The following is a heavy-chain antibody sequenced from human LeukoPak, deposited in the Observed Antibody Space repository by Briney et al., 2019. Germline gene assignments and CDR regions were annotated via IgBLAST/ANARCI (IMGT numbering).Heavy chain of an antibody. CDR3: AKVTKGIVVVPAAITSHFDY. J-gene: IGHJ4*02. CDR1: GFTFSNYW. D-gene: IGHD2-2*02. CDR2: IKQDGSEK. V-gene: IGHV3-7*03. Sequence: GGSLRLSCAASGFTFSNYWMSWVRQAPGKGLEWVANIKQDGSEKYYVDSVKGRFTVSRDNAKNTLYLQMNSLRAEDTAVYYCAKVTKGIVVVPAAITSHFDYWAREPWSPSPQ.